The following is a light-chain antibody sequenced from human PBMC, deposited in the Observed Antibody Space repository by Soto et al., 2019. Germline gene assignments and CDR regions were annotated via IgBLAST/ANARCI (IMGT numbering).Light chain of an antibody. CDR2: DVS. CDR3: SSYTSSSTLLVV. J-gene: IGLJ2*01. Sequence: QSALTQPASVSGSPGQSITISCTGTSSDVGGYNYVSWYQQHPGKAPKLMIYDVSNRPSGVSNRFSGSKSGNTASLTISGLRPEDEADYYCSSYTSSSTLLVVFGGGTKLTVL. V-gene: IGLV2-14*01. CDR1: SSDVGGYNY.